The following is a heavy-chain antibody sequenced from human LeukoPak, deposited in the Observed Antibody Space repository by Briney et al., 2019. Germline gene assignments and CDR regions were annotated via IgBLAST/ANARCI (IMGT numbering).Heavy chain of an antibody. V-gene: IGHV1-2*02. CDR1: GYTFTGYY. D-gene: IGHD4-17*01. CDR3: ARDKATTTVFLASYYYYYMDV. J-gene: IGHJ6*03. CDR2: INPNSGGT. Sequence: ASVKVSCKASGYTFTGYYMHWVRQAPGQGLEWMGWINPNSGGTNYAQKFQGRVTMTRDTSISTAYMELSRLRSDDTAVYYCARDKATTTVFLASYYYYYMDVWGKGTTVTVSS.